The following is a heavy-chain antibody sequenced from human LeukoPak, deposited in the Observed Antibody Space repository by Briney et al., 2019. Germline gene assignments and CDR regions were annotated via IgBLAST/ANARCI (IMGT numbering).Heavy chain of an antibody. CDR1: GGTFSSYA. D-gene: IGHD3-3*01. V-gene: IGHV1-2*02. Sequence: ASVKVSCKASGGTFSSYAISWVRQAPGQGLEWMGWINPNSGGTNYAQKFQGRVTMTRDTSISTAYMELSRLRSDDTAVYYCARDRSRYYDFWSGSSFFDYWGQGTLVTVSS. CDR2: INPNSGGT. CDR3: ARDRSRYYDFWSGSSFFDY. J-gene: IGHJ4*02.